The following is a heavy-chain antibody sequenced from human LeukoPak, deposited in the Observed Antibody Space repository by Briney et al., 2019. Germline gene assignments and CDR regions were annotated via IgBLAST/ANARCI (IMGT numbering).Heavy chain of an antibody. J-gene: IGHJ4*02. Sequence: GGSLRLSCAASGFPFSGSGMHWVRQAPGKGLEWVSYISSSSSTIYYADSVKGRFTISRDNAENSLYLQMNSLRAEDTAVYYCARDSIHDHLDYWGQGTLVTVS. CDR2: ISSSSSTI. CDR3: ARDSIHDHLDY. V-gene: IGHV3-48*04. CDR1: GFPFSGSG. D-gene: IGHD1-14*01.